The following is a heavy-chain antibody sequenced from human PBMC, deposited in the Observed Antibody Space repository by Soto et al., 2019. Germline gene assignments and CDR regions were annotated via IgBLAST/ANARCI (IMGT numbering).Heavy chain of an antibody. V-gene: IGHV1-18*01. J-gene: IGHJ6*02. CDR1: AYTFTTYG. Sequence: QVQLVQSGPEVKKPGASVKVSCKASAYTFTTYGISWVRQAPGQGLEWMGWISGYNGQTNYAQKFRGRVSITKDTSTSTDYMELRSLRSDEPGMNYCARDGGKQLWVEGLIAMGAWGQGPTVTVSS. D-gene: IGHD5-18*01. CDR2: ISGYNGQT. CDR3: ARDGGKQLWVEGLIAMGA.